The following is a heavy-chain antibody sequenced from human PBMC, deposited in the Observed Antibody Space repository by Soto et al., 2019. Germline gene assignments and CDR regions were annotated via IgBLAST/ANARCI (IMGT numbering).Heavy chain of an antibody. D-gene: IGHD3-22*01. V-gene: IGHV1-3*01. CDR2: INAGNGNT. Sequence: GASVKVSCKASGYTFTSYAMHWVRQAPGQRLEWMGWINAGNGNTKYSQKLQGRVTITRDTSASTAYMELSSLRSEDTAVYYCARDSSGYSRPDYWGQGTLVTVSS. J-gene: IGHJ4*02. CDR3: ARDSSGYSRPDY. CDR1: GYTFTSYA.